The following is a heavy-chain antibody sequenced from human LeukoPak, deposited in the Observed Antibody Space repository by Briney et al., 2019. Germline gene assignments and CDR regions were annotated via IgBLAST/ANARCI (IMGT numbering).Heavy chain of an antibody. D-gene: IGHD6-19*01. V-gene: IGHV4-59*01. CDR3: ARDGKQWLAAFDY. J-gene: IGHJ4*02. Sequence: GSLRLSCAASGFTFNMYGMNWIRQSPGKGLEWIGNIYKSGNTNYNPSLKSRVTISIDTSKNQFSLKLSSLSTADTAVYYCARDGKQWLAAFDYWGLGTLVTVSS. CDR1: GFTFNMYG. CDR2: IYKSGNT.